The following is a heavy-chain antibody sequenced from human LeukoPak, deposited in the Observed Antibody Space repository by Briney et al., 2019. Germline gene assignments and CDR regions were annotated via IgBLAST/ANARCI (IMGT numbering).Heavy chain of an antibody. Sequence: SETLSLTCAVYGGSFSGYYWSWIRQPPGKGLEWIGEINHSGSTNYNPSLKSRVTISVDTSKNQFSLKLSSVTAADTAVYYCARNPRHHSSSYGMAVGGQGPTVTAS. CDR2: INHSGST. CDR3: ARNPRHHSSSYGMAV. CDR1: GGSFSGYY. V-gene: IGHV4-34*01. J-gene: IGHJ6*02.